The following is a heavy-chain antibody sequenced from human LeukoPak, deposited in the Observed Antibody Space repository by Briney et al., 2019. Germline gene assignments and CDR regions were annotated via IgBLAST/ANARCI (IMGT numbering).Heavy chain of an antibody. J-gene: IGHJ3*02. CDR3: ARDRTLYYYDSSAKVFAFDI. CDR2: IYYSGST. V-gene: IGHV4-39*07. D-gene: IGHD3-22*01. Sequence: PSETLSLTCTVSGGSISSSSYYWGWIRQPPGKGLEWIGSIYYSGSTYYNPSLKSRVTISVDTSKNQFSLKLSSVTAADTAVYYCARDRTLYYYDSSAKVFAFDICGQGTMVTVSS. CDR1: GGSISSSSYY.